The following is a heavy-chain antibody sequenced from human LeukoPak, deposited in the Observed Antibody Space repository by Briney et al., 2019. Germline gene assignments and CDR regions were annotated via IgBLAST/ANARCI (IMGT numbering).Heavy chain of an antibody. D-gene: IGHD3-22*01. Sequence: GGSLRLSCAASGFTFSSYGMHWVRQAPGKGLEWVAVISYDGSNKYYADSVKGRFTISRDNSKNTLYLQMNSLRAEGTAVYYCANFNYDSSGSRAFDIWGQGTMVTVSS. V-gene: IGHV3-30*18. CDR1: GFTFSSYG. J-gene: IGHJ3*02. CDR2: ISYDGSNK. CDR3: ANFNYDSSGSRAFDI.